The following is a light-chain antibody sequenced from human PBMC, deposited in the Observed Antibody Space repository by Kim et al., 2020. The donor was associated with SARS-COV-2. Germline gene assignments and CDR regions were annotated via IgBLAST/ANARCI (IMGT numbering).Light chain of an antibody. J-gene: IGLJ3*02. CDR3: QVWDSSTAWV. CDR2: RDS. CDR1: SLGSKN. V-gene: IGLV3-9*01. Sequence: VALGQTTRITCGGNSLGSKNVPWYQQKPGQAPVLVIYRDSNRPSGIPERFSGSNSGNTATLTISRAQAGDEADYYCQVWDSSTAWVFGGGTQLTVL.